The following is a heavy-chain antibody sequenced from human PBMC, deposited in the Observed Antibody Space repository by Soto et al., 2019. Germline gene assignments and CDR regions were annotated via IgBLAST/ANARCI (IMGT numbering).Heavy chain of an antibody. CDR2: ISGSGGST. Sequence: GGSLRLSCAASGFTFSSYAMSWVRQAPGKGLEWVSAISGSGGSTYYADSVKGLFTISRDNSKNTLYLQMNSLRAEDTAVYYCAKSAAEGGWYNYFDYWGQGTLVTVSS. CDR3: AKSAAEGGWYNYFDY. J-gene: IGHJ4*02. CDR1: GFTFSSYA. D-gene: IGHD6-19*01. V-gene: IGHV3-23*01.